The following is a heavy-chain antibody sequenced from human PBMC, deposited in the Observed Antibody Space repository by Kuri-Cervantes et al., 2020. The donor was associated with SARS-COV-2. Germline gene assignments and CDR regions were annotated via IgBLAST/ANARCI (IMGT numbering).Heavy chain of an antibody. D-gene: IGHD2-2*02. J-gene: IGHJ4*02. CDR1: GFTFSSYA. CDR2: VYYDGTT. Sequence: ESLKISCSASGFTFSSYAMHWVRQAPGKGLEWLGHVYYDGTTNYNPSLKRRATISLATSKCQFFLQLDSVTAADTAVYFCARASISFDDWGQGTPVTVSS. V-gene: IGHV4-59*01. CDR3: ARASISFDD.